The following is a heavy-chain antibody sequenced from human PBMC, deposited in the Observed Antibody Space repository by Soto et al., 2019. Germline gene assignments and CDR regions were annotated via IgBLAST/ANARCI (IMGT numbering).Heavy chain of an antibody. J-gene: IGHJ4*02. D-gene: IGHD6-13*01. Sequence: ASVKVSCKASGYTFTSYGISWVRQAPGQGLEWMGWISAYNGNTNYAQKLQGRVTMTTDTYTSTAYMELRSLRSDDTAVYYYARDCRGQLVRFGDFDYWGQGTLVTVSS. CDR2: ISAYNGNT. CDR1: GYTFTSYG. CDR3: ARDCRGQLVRFGDFDY. V-gene: IGHV1-18*01.